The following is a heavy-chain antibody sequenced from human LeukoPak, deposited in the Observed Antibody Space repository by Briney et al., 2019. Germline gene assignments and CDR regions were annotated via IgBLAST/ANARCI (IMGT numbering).Heavy chain of an antibody. Sequence: GGSLRLSCAASGFTFSSYSMNWVRQAPGKGLEWVSYISSSSSTIYYADSVKGRFTISRDNAKNSLYLQMNSLGAEDTAVYYCARGFDYYDSSGYFPGAFDIWGQGTMVTVSS. CDR2: ISSSSSTI. CDR1: GFTFSSYS. D-gene: IGHD3-22*01. CDR3: ARGFDYYDSSGYFPGAFDI. V-gene: IGHV3-48*04. J-gene: IGHJ3*02.